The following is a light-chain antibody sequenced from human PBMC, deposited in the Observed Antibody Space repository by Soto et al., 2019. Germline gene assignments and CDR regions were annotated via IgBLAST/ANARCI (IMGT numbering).Light chain of an antibody. V-gene: IGLV2-14*01. J-gene: IGLJ1*01. CDR2: EVS. CDR3: SSYTSISTYV. Sequence: QSVLTQPASVSGSPGQSITISCTGTSSDVGGYNYVSWYQQHPGKAPKLLVYEVSDRPSGVSNRFSGSKSGNTASLNISGLQAEDEADYYCSSYTSISTYVFGTGTKVTVL. CDR1: SSDVGGYNY.